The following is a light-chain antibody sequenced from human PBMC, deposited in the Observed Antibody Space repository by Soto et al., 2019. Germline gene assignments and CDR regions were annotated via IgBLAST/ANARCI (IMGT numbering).Light chain of an antibody. CDR2: AAS. V-gene: IGKV3-20*01. CDR3: QLYGGSRMYS. Sequence: EIVLTQSPGTLSLSPGEGGTLSCRASQSISSSYLDWYQQKPGQSPRLLIYAASSRATGIPDRFSGSGSGTDFTLTISRLEPEDFVVYYCQLYGGSRMYSFGQGTKLEIK. CDR1: QSISSSY. J-gene: IGKJ2*01.